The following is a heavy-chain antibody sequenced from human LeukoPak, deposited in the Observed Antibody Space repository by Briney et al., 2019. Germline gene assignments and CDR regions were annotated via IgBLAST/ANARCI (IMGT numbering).Heavy chain of an antibody. V-gene: IGHV1-69*13. J-gene: IGHJ4*02. Sequence: ASVKVSCKASGGTFSRYAISWVRQAPGQGREWVGGIITIFGTANYAQKFQGRVTITADESTSTAYMELSSLSSEDTAVYYCARDRGSGSYLLPYWGQGTLVTVST. CDR2: IITIFGTA. CDR1: GGTFSRYA. D-gene: IGHD3-10*01. CDR3: ARDRGSGSYLLPY.